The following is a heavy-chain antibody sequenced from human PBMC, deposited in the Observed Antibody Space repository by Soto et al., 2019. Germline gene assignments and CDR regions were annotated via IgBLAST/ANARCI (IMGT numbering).Heavy chain of an antibody. CDR3: AKGWDGYTTRSFDH. CDR2: ISYDENNK. V-gene: IGHV3-30*18. D-gene: IGHD5-12*01. J-gene: IGHJ4*02. Sequence: QVQLVESGGGVVQPGGSLRVSCAASGFTFSSYGMHWVRQAPGKGLQWVTIISYDENNKVYTDSVKGRFTVSRDHSKNTLYQQMNGLTAEDTAIYYCAKGWDGYTTRSFDHWGQGSLDAVSS. CDR1: GFTFSSYG.